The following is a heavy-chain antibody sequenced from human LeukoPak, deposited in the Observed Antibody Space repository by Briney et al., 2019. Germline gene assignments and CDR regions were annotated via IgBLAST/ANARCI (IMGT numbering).Heavy chain of an antibody. J-gene: IGHJ6*02. CDR3: ARGWAGGYAPGFYYYYGMDV. V-gene: IGHV4-59*01. CDR1: GGSISSYY. D-gene: IGHD5-12*01. Sequence: PSETLSLTCTVSGGSISSYYWSWIRQPPGKGLEWIGYIYYSGSTNYNPSLKSRVTISVGTSKNQFSLKLSSVTAADTAVYYCARGWAGGYAPGFYYYYGMDVWGQGTTVTVSS. CDR2: IYYSGST.